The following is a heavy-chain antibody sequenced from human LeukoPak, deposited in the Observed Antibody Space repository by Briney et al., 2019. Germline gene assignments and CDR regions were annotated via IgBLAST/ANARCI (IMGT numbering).Heavy chain of an antibody. CDR3: AKTSYSSGPWYFDY. J-gene: IGHJ4*02. Sequence: GGSLRLSCAASGFTFSSYGMHWVRQAPGKGLEWVAVISYDGSNKYYADSVKGRFTISRDNSKNTLYLQMYSLRAEDTAVYYCAKTSYSSGPWYFDYWGQGTLVTVSS. V-gene: IGHV3-30*18. D-gene: IGHD6-19*01. CDR1: GFTFSSYG. CDR2: ISYDGSNK.